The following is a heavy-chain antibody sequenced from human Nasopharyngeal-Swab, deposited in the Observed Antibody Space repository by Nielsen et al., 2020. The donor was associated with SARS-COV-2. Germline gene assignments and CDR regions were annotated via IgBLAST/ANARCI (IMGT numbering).Heavy chain of an antibody. D-gene: IGHD5-24*01. V-gene: IGHV3-30*03. CDR2: ISYDGSNK. CDR1: GFTFSSYG. Sequence: GESLKISCAASGFTFSSYGMHWVRQAPSKGLEWVAVISYDGSNKYYADSVKGRFTISRDNSKNTLYLQMNSLRAEDTAVYYCARDRGDGYNLYYFDYWGQGTLVTVSS. J-gene: IGHJ4*02. CDR3: ARDRGDGYNLYYFDY.